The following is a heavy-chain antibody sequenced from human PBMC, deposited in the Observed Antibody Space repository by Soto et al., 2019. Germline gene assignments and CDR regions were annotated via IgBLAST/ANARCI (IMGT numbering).Heavy chain of an antibody. V-gene: IGHV4-31*02. CDR1: GGSISRGRYY. CDR3: ARDVPNYDSSGYHVFQSGTFDY. D-gene: IGHD3-22*01. CDR2: IYYSGST. Sequence: SETLSVTSTVSGGSISRGRYYWSWIRQHPGKGLEWIGYIYYSGSTYYNPSLKSRVTISVDTSKNQFSLKLSSVTAADTAVYYCARDVPNYDSSGYHVFQSGTFDYWGQGTLVTVSS. J-gene: IGHJ4*02.